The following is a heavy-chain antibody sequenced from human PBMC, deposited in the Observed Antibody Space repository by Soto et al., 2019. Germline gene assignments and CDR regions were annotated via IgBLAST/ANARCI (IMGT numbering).Heavy chain of an antibody. CDR2: ISSSSSYI. D-gene: IGHD4-17*01. CDR1: GFTFSSYS. CDR3: AREHDYGDYEDY. Sequence: GGSLRLSCAASGFTFSSYSMSWVRQAPGKGLEWVSSISSSSSYIYYADSVKGRFTISRDNAKNSLYLQMNSLRAEDTAVYYCAREHDYGDYEDYWGQGTLVTVSS. J-gene: IGHJ4*02. V-gene: IGHV3-21*01.